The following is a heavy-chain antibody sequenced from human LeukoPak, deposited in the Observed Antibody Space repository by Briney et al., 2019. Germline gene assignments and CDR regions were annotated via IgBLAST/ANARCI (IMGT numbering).Heavy chain of an antibody. CDR1: GFTFSNYA. CDR3: ARDWWIEARIHLDY. J-gene: IGHJ4*01. D-gene: IGHD6-6*01. CDR2: ISGSGGSP. Sequence: PGGSLRLSCAASGFTFSNYAMNWVRQAPGKGPEWVSTISGSGGSPYYADSVKGRFTISRDNSKNTLFLQMNSLRAEDTAVYYCARDWWIEARIHLDYWGQEPWSPSPQ. V-gene: IGHV3-23*01.